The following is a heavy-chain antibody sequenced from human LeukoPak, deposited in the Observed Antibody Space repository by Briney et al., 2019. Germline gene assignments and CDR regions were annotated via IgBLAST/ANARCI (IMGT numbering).Heavy chain of an antibody. V-gene: IGHV3-74*01. Sequence: GGSLRLSCAASGFIFSPYWMHWVCQAPGKGLVWVSHINGDGTTTSYADSVKGRFTISRDNAQNTLYLQMNSLRAEDTAVYYCARGTALQDYWGQGTLVTVSS. CDR3: ARGTALQDY. J-gene: IGHJ4*02. D-gene: IGHD2-2*02. CDR2: INGDGTTT. CDR1: GFIFSPYW.